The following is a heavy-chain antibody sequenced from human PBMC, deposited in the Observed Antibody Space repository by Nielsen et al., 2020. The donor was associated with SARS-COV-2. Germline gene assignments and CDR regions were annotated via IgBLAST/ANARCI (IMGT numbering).Heavy chain of an antibody. CDR3: ARLRRSSAPFDY. CDR2: IYYSGST. J-gene: IGHJ4*02. Sequence: SETLSLTCTVSGGSISSSSYYWGWIRQPPGKGLEWIGSIYYSGSTNYNPSLKSRVTISVDTSKNQFSLKLSSVTAADTAVYYCARLRRSSAPFDYWGQGTLVTVSS. V-gene: IGHV4-39*07. CDR1: GGSISSSSYY.